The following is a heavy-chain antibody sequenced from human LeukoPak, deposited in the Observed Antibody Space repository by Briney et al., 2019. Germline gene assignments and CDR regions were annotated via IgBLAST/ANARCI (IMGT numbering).Heavy chain of an antibody. Sequence: PSETLSLTCTVSGGSISSYYWSWIRQPPGKGLEWIGYIYTSGSTNYNPSLKSRVTISVDTSKNQFSLKLSSVTAADTAVYYCAREVASGSSWPGYYYGMDVWGQGTTVTVSS. CDR1: GGSISSYY. CDR3: AREVASGSSWPGYYYGMDV. V-gene: IGHV4-4*09. J-gene: IGHJ6*02. D-gene: IGHD6-13*01. CDR2: IYTSGST.